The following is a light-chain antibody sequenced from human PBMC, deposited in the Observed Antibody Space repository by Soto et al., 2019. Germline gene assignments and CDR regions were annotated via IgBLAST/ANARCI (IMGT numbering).Light chain of an antibody. Sequence: DIVLTQSPLSLPVTPGEPASISCRSSQSLLQRGGNNHLDWYLQKPGQSPQLLISLASNRASGVPERFSGGGTGTDFTLKISRVEAEDVGIYYCMQLLQTPWTFGQGTKVDIK. CDR1: QSLLQRGGNNH. V-gene: IGKV2-28*01. CDR3: MQLLQTPWT. CDR2: LAS. J-gene: IGKJ1*01.